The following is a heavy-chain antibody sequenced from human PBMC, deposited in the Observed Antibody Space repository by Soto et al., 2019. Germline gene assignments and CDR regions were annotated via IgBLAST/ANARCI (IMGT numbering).Heavy chain of an antibody. V-gene: IGHV3-23*01. D-gene: IGHD3-9*01. Sequence: GGFLRLSXAASGFTFSSYAMSWVRQAPGKGLEWVSAISGSGGSTYYADSVKGRFTISRDNSKNTLYLQMNSLRAEDTAVYYCAKDFADIRYFDWLFHLYFDYWGQGTLVNRLL. CDR3: AKDFADIRYFDWLFHLYFDY. CDR2: ISGSGGST. J-gene: IGHJ4*02. CDR1: GFTFSSYA.